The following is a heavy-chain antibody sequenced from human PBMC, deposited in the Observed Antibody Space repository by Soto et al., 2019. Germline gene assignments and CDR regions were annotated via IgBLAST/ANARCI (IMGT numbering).Heavy chain of an antibody. Sequence: QVQLQESGPGLVKPSQTLSLTCTVSGGSIRGADYYWSWIRQPPGKGLEWIVYSHYSGVTYHNPSLRSRVSISIDTSSNQISLKLNSVTAADTAVYYCATYLLGNFDYWGPGTLVTVSS. CDR2: SHYSGVT. V-gene: IGHV4-30-4*01. D-gene: IGHD7-27*01. J-gene: IGHJ4*02. CDR3: ATYLLGNFDY. CDR1: GGSIRGADYY.